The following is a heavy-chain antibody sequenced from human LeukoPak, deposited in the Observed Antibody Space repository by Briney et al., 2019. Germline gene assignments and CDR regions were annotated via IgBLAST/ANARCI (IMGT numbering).Heavy chain of an antibody. V-gene: IGHV3-48*03. CDR2: ISSSGSTI. J-gene: IGHJ4*02. D-gene: IGHD3-10*01. Sequence: GGSLRLSCAASGFTFSSYEMNWVRQAPGKGLEWVSYISSSGSTIYYADSVKGRFTISRDNSKNTLYLQMNSLRAEDTAVYYCARIYGSGSYCLDYWGQGTLVTVSS. CDR3: ARIYGSGSYCLDY. CDR1: GFTFSSYE.